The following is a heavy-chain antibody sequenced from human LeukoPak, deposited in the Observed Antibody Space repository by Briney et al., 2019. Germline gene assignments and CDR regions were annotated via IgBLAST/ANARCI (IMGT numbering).Heavy chain of an antibody. CDR3: AGDRDY. CDR2: IYYSGST. CDR1: GGSISSYY. J-gene: IGHJ4*02. Sequence: SETLSLTCTVSGGSISSYYWSWIRQPPGKGLEWIGYIYYSGSTNYTPSVKSRVTISVDTSKNQFSLKLSSVTAADTAVYYCAGDRDYWGQGTLVTVSS. V-gene: IGHV4-59*01.